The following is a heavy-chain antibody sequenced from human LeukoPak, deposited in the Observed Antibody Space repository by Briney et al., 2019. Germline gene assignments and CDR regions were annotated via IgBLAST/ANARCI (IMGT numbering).Heavy chain of an antibody. CDR3: ARVCSSTSCYRTRLPARNNWFDP. V-gene: IGHV6-1*01. CDR1: GDSVSSNSAA. Sequence: SQTLSLTCAISGDSVSSNSAAWNWIRQSPSRGLEWLGRTYYRSKWYNDYAVSVKSRITINPDTSKNQFSLQLNSVTPEDTAVYYCARVCSSTSCYRTRLPARNNWFDPWGQGTLVTVSS. J-gene: IGHJ5*02. D-gene: IGHD2-2*01. CDR2: TYYRSKWYN.